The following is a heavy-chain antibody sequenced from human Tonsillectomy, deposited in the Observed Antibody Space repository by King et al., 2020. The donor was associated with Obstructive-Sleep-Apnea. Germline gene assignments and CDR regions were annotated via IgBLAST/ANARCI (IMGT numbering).Heavy chain of an antibody. CDR3: AKEGSSPGWYEVYYFDY. Sequence: VQLVESGGGVVQPGRSLRLSCAASGFTFSNYGMHWVRQAPGKGLEWVAVISYDGNNKYYADSVKGRFTISRDISKNTLYLQMNSLRAEDTAVYYCAKEGSSPGWYEVYYFDYWGQGTLVTVSS. D-gene: IGHD6-19*01. CDR1: GFTFSNYG. CDR2: ISYDGNNK. V-gene: IGHV3-30*18. J-gene: IGHJ4*02.